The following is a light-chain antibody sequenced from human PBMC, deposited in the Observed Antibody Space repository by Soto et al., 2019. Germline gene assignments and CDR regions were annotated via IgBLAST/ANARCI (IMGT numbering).Light chain of an antibody. J-gene: IGKJ2*01. CDR2: KTS. Sequence: DIVMTQTPLSSPVTLGQPASISCRSSQSLVDSDGDTSLRWLQQRQGQPPRLLIYKTSSRFSGVPDRFSGIGAGTDVALKISRVEGEDVGVYYCMQSTQFPHTVGQGTKLEI. CDR1: QSLVDSDGDTS. CDR3: MQSTQFPHT. V-gene: IGKV2-24*01.